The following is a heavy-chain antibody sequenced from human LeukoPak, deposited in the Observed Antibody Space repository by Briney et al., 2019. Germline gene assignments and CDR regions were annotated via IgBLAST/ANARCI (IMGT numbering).Heavy chain of an antibody. CDR3: ARLPPRRQGYYYGMDV. V-gene: IGHV4-31*03. CDR1: GGSISSGGYY. Sequence: PSETLSLTCTVSGGSISSGGYYWSWIRQHPGKGLEWIGYIYYSGSTYYNPSLKSRVTISVDTSKNQFSLKLSSVTAADTAVYYCARLPPRRQGYYYGMDVWGQGTTVTVSS. D-gene: IGHD1-14*01. J-gene: IGHJ6*02. CDR2: IYYSGST.